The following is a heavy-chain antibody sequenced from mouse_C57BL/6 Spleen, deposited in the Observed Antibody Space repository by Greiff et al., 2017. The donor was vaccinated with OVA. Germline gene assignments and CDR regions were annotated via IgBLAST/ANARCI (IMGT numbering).Heavy chain of an antibody. CDR3: ARHPAYYYGSSYWYFDV. CDR1: GYTFTSYW. D-gene: IGHD1-1*01. V-gene: IGHV1-55*01. J-gene: IGHJ1*03. CDR2: LYPGSGST. Sequence: QVQLQQPGAELVKPGASVKMSCKASGYTFTSYWITWVKQRPGQGLEWIGDLYPGSGSTNYNEKFKSKATLTVDTSSSTAYMQLSSLTSEDSSVYYSARHPAYYYGSSYWYFDVWGTGTTVTVSS.